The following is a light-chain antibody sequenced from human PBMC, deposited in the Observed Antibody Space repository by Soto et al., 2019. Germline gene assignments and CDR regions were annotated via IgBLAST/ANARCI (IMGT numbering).Light chain of an antibody. CDR3: QQRSNWPPT. CDR1: QSVSSY. Sequence: EIVLTQSPATLSLSPGERATLSCRASQSVSSYLAWYQQKPGQAPRLLIYDASNRATGIPARFSGSGSVTDFTLTISSLEPEDCAVYYCQQRSNWPPTFGQGTRLEIK. J-gene: IGKJ5*01. V-gene: IGKV3-11*01. CDR2: DAS.